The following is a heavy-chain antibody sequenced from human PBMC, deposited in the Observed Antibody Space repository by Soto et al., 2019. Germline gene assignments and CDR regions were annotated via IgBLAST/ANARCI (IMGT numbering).Heavy chain of an antibody. CDR2: ISSSSSYT. J-gene: IGHJ4*02. V-gene: IGHV3-11*06. Sequence: LRLSCAAYGFTFSDYYMSWIRQAPGKGLEWVSYISSSSSYTNYADSVKGRFTISRDNAKNSLYLQMNSLRAEDTAVYYCARVPYYHDSSGYYYGSDYWGQGTLVTVSS. D-gene: IGHD3-22*01. CDR3: ARVPYYHDSSGYYYGSDY. CDR1: GFTFSDYY.